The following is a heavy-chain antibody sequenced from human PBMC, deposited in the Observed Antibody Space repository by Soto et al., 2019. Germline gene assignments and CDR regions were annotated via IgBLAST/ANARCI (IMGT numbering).Heavy chain of an antibody. Sequence: QVQLVQSGAEVKKPGSSVKVSCKASGDTFNFYTINWVRQAPGLGLEWMGRFNPILSFSNSALKFQGRVTLTADKSTRTAFMVQSSVRTENKDSYYCTTSFVSRIRAFEFWSQVVLVTVSS. CDR2: FNPILSFS. J-gene: IGHJ4*02. D-gene: IGHD3-10*01. CDR1: GDTFNFYT. CDR3: TTSFVSRIRAFEF. V-gene: IGHV1-69*02.